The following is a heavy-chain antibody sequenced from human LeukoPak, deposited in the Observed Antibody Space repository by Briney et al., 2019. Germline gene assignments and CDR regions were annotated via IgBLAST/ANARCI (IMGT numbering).Heavy chain of an antibody. V-gene: IGHV4-4*02. CDR2: INHSGST. CDR3: ARGRPGDYFDY. J-gene: IGHJ4*02. D-gene: IGHD3-10*01. CDR1: GASISSRDW. Sequence: SGTLSLTCAVSGASISSRDWWTWVRQPAGEGLEWIGEINHSGSTNYNPSLKSRVTISVDTSKNQFSLKLSSVTAADTAVYYCARGRPGDYFDYWGQGTLVTVSS.